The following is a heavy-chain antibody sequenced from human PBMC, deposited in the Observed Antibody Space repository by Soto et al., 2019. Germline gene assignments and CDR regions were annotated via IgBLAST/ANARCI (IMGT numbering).Heavy chain of an antibody. CDR3: TSSGGYSAINEFNL. CDR1: GFSFSSHW. Sequence: DVQLVESGGGSAQPGGSLTLSCEASGFSFSSHWMHWVRQAPGRGLMWVSRINSDGSDTMYADSVKGRFTISRDNAKNTVVLHMTSVRAEDTGLYCCTSSGGYSAINEFNLWAQGSMATVCS. D-gene: IGHD1-26*01. J-gene: IGHJ3*01. V-gene: IGHV3-74*03. CDR2: INSDGSDT.